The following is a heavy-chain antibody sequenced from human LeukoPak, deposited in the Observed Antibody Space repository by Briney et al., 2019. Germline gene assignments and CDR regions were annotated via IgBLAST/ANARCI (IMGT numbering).Heavy chain of an antibody. J-gene: IGHJ6*02. V-gene: IGHV4-30-2*01. CDR1: GGPISSGGYS. Sequence: SETLSLTCAVSGGPISSGGYSWSWIRQPPGKGLEWIGYIYHSGSTYYNPSLKSRVTISVDRSKNQFSLKLSSVTAADTAVYYCARASFLYGMDVWGQGTTVTVSS. CDR2: IYHSGST. D-gene: IGHD2/OR15-2a*01. CDR3: ARASFLYGMDV.